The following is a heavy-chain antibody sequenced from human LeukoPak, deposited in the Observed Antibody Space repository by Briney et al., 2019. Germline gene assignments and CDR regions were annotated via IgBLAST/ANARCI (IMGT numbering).Heavy chain of an antibody. V-gene: IGHV1-2*02. CDR3: VRELGRGQVPVRPYN. J-gene: IGHJ4*02. Sequence: ASVKVSCKTSGYIFIGYYMHWVRQAPGQGLEWMGWIDPKSGGTKYAQKFQGRVTMTRDMSISTAYMDLRRLKSDDTAVYYCVRELGRGQVPVRPYNWGQGTPVHVSS. D-gene: IGHD1-1*01. CDR1: GYIFIGYY. CDR2: IDPKSGGT.